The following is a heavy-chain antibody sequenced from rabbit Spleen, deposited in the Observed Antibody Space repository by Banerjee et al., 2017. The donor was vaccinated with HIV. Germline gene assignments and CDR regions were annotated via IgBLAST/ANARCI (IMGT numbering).Heavy chain of an antibody. CDR2: INTATGKA. Sequence: QEQLEESGGDLVKPGASLTLTCTASGIDFSSTYWMCWVRQAPGKGLEWIACINTATGKAVYASWAKGRFIISKTSSTTVTLQMTSLTVADTATYFCARDSAGREDFNLWGQGTLVTVS. J-gene: IGHJ4*01. D-gene: IGHD4-2*01. CDR3: ARDSAGREDFNL. V-gene: IGHV1S45*01. CDR1: GIDFSSTYW.